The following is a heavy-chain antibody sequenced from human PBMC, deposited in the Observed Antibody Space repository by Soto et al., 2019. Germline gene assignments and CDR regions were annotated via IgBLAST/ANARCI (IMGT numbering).Heavy chain of an antibody. CDR2: IFYRGNT. Sequence: NPSETLSLTCTVSGGSISGYYWSWIRQPPGKGLEWIGYIFYRGNTLYNPSLQSRVTISVDTSKNQFSLRLSSVTAADTAVYYCTRHAIIPKLQYGMDVWGQGASVTVSS. D-gene: IGHD2-15*01. V-gene: IGHV4-59*01. CDR1: GGSISGYY. CDR3: TRHAIIPKLQYGMDV. J-gene: IGHJ6*02.